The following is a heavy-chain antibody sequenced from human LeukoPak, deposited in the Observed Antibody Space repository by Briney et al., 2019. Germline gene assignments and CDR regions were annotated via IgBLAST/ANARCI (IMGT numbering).Heavy chain of an antibody. J-gene: IGHJ4*02. CDR1: GFTFSSYG. CDR2: ISYDGSNK. D-gene: IGHD3-10*01. Sequence: GGSLRLSCAASGFTFSSYGMHWVRQAPGKGLEWVAVISYDGSNKYYADSVKGRFTISRDNSKNTLYLQMNSLRAEDTAVYYCAKVKYYHGSGSYFPGYLDYWGQGTLVTVSS. V-gene: IGHV3-30*18. CDR3: AKVKYYHGSGSYFPGYLDY.